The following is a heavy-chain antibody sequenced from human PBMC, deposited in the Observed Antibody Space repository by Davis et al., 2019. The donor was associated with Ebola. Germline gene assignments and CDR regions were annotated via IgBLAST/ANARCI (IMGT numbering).Heavy chain of an antibody. CDR1: GGSISSYY. Sequence: SETLSLTCTVSGGSISSYYWSWIRQPPGKGLEWIGYIYYSGSTYYNPSLKSRVTISVDTSKNQFSLKLSSVTAADTAVYYCARLEELEPSAVYWGQGTLVTVSS. J-gene: IGHJ4*02. CDR3: ARLEELEPSAVY. CDR2: IYYSGST. V-gene: IGHV4-59*08. D-gene: IGHD1-1*01.